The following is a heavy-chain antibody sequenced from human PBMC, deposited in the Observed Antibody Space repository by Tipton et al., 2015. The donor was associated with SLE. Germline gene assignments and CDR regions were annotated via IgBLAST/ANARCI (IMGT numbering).Heavy chain of an antibody. CDR2: IYYSGST. CDR1: GGSISSSSYS. V-gene: IGHV4-39*01. J-gene: IGHJ5*02. CDR3: ARHEGWFDP. Sequence: TLSLTCTVSGGSISSSSYSWGWIRQPPGKGLEWIGSIYYSGSTYYNPSLKSRVTISVDTSKNQFSLKLSSVTIADTAVYYCARHEGWFDPWGQGILVTVSS.